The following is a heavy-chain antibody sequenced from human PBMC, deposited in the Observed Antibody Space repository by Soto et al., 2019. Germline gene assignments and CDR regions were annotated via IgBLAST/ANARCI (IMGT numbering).Heavy chain of an antibody. V-gene: IGHV3-74*01. Sequence: GGSLRLSCAASGFTFSRYWMHWVRQAPGKGPLWVSRINTDVSSRDYADSVKGRFTISRDNAKDTLWLQMNDLRAEDTAVYYCARGDTTMYRVMDVWGQGTTVTVSS. CDR1: GFTFSRYW. CDR2: INTDVSSR. CDR3: ARGDTTMYRVMDV. J-gene: IGHJ6*02. D-gene: IGHD5-18*01.